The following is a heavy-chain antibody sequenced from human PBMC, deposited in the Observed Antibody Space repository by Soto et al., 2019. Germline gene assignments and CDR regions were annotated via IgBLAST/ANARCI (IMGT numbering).Heavy chain of an antibody. CDR3: AHSRCGGDCLQSYSSHYYYGMDV. V-gene: IGHV2-5*02. J-gene: IGHJ6*02. CDR2: IYWDDDK. D-gene: IGHD2-21*02. CDR1: GFSLSTGGVG. Sequence: QITLKESGPALVKPTQTLTLTCTISGFSLSTGGVGVGWIRQPPGKALEWLALIYWDDDKRYSPSLRSRLTITKDTSKNQVDLTMTNIDPVDTATYYCAHSRCGGDCLQSYSSHYYYGMDVWGQGTTVTVSS.